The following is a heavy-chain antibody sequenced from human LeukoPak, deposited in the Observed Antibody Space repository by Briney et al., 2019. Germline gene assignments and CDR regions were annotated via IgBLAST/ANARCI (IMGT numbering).Heavy chain of an antibody. CDR3: AKGGSAWSFDF. CDR2: ISGSGGGT. CDR1: GFTFSAFA. V-gene: IGHV3-23*01. J-gene: IGHJ4*02. Sequence: GGSLRLSCAASGFTFSAFAMSWDRQAPGKGLEWVSGISGSGGGTYHVDSVKGRFTISRDNSRNTLYLQMNSLRAEDTAVYFCAKGGSAWSFDFWGQGTLVTLSS. D-gene: IGHD6-19*01.